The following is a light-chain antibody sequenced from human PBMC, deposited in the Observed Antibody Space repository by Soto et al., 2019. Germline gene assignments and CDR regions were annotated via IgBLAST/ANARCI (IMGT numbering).Light chain of an antibody. CDR3: QTWGTADVV. CDR2: LNSDGSH. J-gene: IGLJ2*01. Sequence: VLTQSPSASASLGASVKLTCTLSSGHSSYAIAWHQQQPEKGPRYLMKLNSDGSHSKGDGIPDRFSGSSSGAERYLTISSLQSEDEADYYCQTWGTADVVFGGGTKVTVL. CDR1: SGHSSYA. V-gene: IGLV4-69*01.